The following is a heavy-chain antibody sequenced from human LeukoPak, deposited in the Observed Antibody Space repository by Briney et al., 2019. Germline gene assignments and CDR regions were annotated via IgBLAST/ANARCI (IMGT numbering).Heavy chain of an antibody. V-gene: IGHV4-31*03. CDR3: AGEEAGTTGY. D-gene: IGHD1-7*01. CDR2: IYYSGST. J-gene: IGHJ4*02. CDR1: GGSISSGGYY. Sequence: SQTLSLTCTVSGGSISSGGYYWSWIRQHPGQGLEWIGYIYYSGSTYYNPSLKSRVTISVDTSKNQFSLKLSSVTAADTAVYYCAGEEAGTTGYWGQGTLVTVSS.